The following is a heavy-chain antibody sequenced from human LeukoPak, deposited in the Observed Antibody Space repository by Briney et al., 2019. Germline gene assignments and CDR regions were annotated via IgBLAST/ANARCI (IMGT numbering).Heavy chain of an antibody. CDR2: IYHSGST. Sequence: SETLSLTCTVSGYSISSGYYWGWIRQPPGKGLEWIGSIYHSGSTYYNPSLKSRVTISVDTSKNQFSLKLSSVTAADTAVYYCARGGVYDSSGYYLLFDYWGQGTLVTVSS. CDR3: ARGGVYDSSGYYLLFDY. CDR1: GYSISSGYY. D-gene: IGHD3-22*01. J-gene: IGHJ4*02. V-gene: IGHV4-38-2*02.